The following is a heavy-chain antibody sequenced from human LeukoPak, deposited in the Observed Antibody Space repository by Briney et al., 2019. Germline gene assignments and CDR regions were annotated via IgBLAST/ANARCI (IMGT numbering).Heavy chain of an antibody. CDR1: GYTFTGYY. CDR3: ARDGRFGDKSWFDP. D-gene: IGHD3-10*01. CDR2: INPNSGGT. J-gene: IGHJ5*02. V-gene: IGHV1-2*02. Sequence: ASVKVSCTASGYTFTGYYMHWVRQAPGQGLEWMGWINPNSGGTNYAQKFQGRVTMTRDTSISTAYMELSRLRSDDTAVYYCARDGRFGDKSWFDPWGQGTLVTVSS.